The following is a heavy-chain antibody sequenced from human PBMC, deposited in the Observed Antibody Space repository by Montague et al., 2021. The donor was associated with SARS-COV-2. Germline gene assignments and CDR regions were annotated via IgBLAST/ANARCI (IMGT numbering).Heavy chain of an antibody. CDR2: ISHEGSYK. CDR1: GFPFSSYA. V-gene: IGHV3-30*04. CDR3: ARDLESTGYFDPYYYHGVDV. D-gene: IGHD3-9*01. Sequence: YRSLSCSVSGFPFSSYALHWVRQAPGKGLEWVADISHEGSYKYYADSVKGRFTIPRDNSKNTLYLDMNSLRAEDTALYYCARDLESTGYFDPYYYHGVDVWGQGTTVTVSS. J-gene: IGHJ6*02.